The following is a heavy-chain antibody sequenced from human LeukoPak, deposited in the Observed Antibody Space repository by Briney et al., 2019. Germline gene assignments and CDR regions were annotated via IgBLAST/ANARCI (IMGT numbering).Heavy chain of an antibody. Sequence: SETLSLTCPVSGVSLNGYYWGWIRQTPGKGLEWIGEINHSGRTNYNPSLKSRVTISAGTSKNQFSLELRSVTAADTAVYYCARAYYSTSWFPHWGQGALVTVSS. V-gene: IGHV4-34*01. J-gene: IGHJ5*02. CDR3: ARAYYSTSWFPH. CDR2: INHSGRT. D-gene: IGHD3-10*01. CDR1: GVSLNGYY.